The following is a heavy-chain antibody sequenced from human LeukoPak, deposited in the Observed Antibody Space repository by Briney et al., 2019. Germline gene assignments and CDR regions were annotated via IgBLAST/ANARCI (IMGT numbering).Heavy chain of an antibody. CDR1: GFTFGSYA. CDR3: AKGSSSSPAEYFQH. V-gene: IGHV3-23*01. D-gene: IGHD6-6*01. CDR2: ISGSGGST. Sequence: GGSLRLSCAASGFTFGSYAMSWVRQAPGKGLEWVSAISGSGGSTYYADSVKGRFTISRDNSKNTLYLQMNSLRAEDAAVYYCAKGSSSSPAEYFQHWGQGTLVTVSS. J-gene: IGHJ1*01.